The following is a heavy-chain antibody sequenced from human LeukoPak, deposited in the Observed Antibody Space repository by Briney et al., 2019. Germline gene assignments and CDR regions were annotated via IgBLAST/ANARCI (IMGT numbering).Heavy chain of an antibody. CDR2: ISYDGSNK. CDR1: GFTFSSYG. CDR3: AKDNGSSWSYYFDY. V-gene: IGHV3-30*18. D-gene: IGHD6-13*01. J-gene: IGHJ4*02. Sequence: GGSLRLSCAASGFTFSSYGMHWVRQAPGKGLEWVAVISYDGSNKYYADSVKGRFTISRDNSKNTLYPQMNSLRAEDTAVYYCAKDNGSSWSYYFDYWGQGTLVTVSS.